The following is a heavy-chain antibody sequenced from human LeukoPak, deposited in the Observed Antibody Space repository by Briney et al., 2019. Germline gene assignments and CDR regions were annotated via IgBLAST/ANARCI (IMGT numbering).Heavy chain of an antibody. CDR2: IYYSGST. Sequence: SETLSLTCTVSGGSVSSGSYYWSWIRQPPGKGLEWIGYIYYSGSTNYNPSLKSRVTISVDTSKNQFSLKLGSVTAEDTAVYYCARANYGDYRDYGMDVWGQGTTVTVSS. V-gene: IGHV4-61*01. CDR3: ARANYGDYRDYGMDV. J-gene: IGHJ6*02. CDR1: GGSVSSGSYY. D-gene: IGHD4-17*01.